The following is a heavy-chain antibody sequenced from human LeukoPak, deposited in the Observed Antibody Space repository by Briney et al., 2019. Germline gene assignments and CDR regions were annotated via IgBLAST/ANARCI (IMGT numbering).Heavy chain of an antibody. CDR2: ISYEGSIE. V-gene: IGHV3-30*04. CDR3: ARDRGIISAADYFDY. D-gene: IGHD6-13*01. CDR1: GFTFSSYA. J-gene: IGHJ4*02. Sequence: GGSLRLSWAASGFTFSSYAMHWGRQAPGKGLEWVAVISYEGSIEAYADSVRGRFTVYRDKSKNTLYLQMNSLRVEDTAVYSCARDRGIISAADYFDYWGQGTLVTVSS.